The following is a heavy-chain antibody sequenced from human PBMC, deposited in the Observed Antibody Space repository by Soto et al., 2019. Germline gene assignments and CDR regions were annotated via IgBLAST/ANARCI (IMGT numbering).Heavy chain of an antibody. D-gene: IGHD1-26*01. CDR3: AHNVGPTPFGY. CDR1: GFSLSTNGVG. J-gene: IGHJ4*02. Sequence: QITLKESGPTLVKPTQTLTLTCTFSGFSLSTNGVGVGWIRQPPGKALEWLALIYWDDDKRYSPSLKSRLTITKDTSKNHVVLTMTYMDPVDTATYYCAHNVGPTPFGYRGQGPLVTVSS. V-gene: IGHV2-5*02. CDR2: IYWDDDK.